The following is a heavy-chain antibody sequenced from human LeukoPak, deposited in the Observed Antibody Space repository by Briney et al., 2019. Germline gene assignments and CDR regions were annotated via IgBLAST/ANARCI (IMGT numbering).Heavy chain of an antibody. V-gene: IGHV1-2*02. Sequence: GASVKVSCKASGYTFTGYYMHWVRQAPGQGLEWMGWINPNSGGTNYAQKFQGRVTMTRDTSISTAYMELSRLRSDDTAVYYCAREGYSSGWSSYYLDYWGQGTLVTVSS. CDR2: INPNSGGT. D-gene: IGHD6-19*01. CDR1: GYTFTGYY. J-gene: IGHJ4*02. CDR3: AREGYSSGWSSYYLDY.